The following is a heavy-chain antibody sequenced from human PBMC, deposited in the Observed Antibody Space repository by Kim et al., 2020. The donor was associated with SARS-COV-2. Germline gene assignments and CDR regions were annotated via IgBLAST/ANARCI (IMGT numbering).Heavy chain of an antibody. CDR3: ARVRIAVAGTDYAFDI. V-gene: IGHV3-21*01. CDR1: GFTFSSYS. CDR2: ISSSSSYI. J-gene: IGHJ3*02. Sequence: GGSLRLSCAASGFTFSSYSMNWVRQAPGKGLEWVSSISSSSSYIYYADSVKGRFTISRDNAKNSLYLQMNSLRAEDTAVYYCARVRIAVAGTDYAFDIWGQGTMVTVSS. D-gene: IGHD6-19*01.